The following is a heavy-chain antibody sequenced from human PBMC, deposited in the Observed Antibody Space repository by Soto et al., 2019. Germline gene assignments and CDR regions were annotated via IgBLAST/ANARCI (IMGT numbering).Heavy chain of an antibody. CDR3: AHRRGETLDYNWFDP. D-gene: IGHD3-3*01. J-gene: IGHJ5*02. V-gene: IGHV2-5*01. Sequence: SGPTLVNPTQTLTLTCTFSGFSLRDSGVGVGRIRQPPGKALEWLALIYWNDDKRYSPSLRSRLTITEDTSKKQVVLRMTNMDPVDTGTYYCAHRRGETLDYNWFDPWGQGTLVTVSS. CDR2: IYWNDDK. CDR1: GFSLRDSGVG.